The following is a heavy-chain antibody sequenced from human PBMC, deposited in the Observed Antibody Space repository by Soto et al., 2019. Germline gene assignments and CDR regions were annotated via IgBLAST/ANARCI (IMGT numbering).Heavy chain of an antibody. Sequence: QVQLEQSGAEVKKPGSSVRVSCKASGGTFSTSAISWVRQAPGQGLEWMGGIIPIFRRPDYAQKFQGRANVTADESTTTAYMEWSALRSAATAVYYSARGKARAQLGGNYSCILDVWGPGTTITVSS. CDR3: ARGKARAQLGGNYSCILDV. V-gene: IGHV1-69*12. D-gene: IGHD1-7*01. CDR1: GGTFSTSA. J-gene: IGHJ6*02. CDR2: IIPIFRRP.